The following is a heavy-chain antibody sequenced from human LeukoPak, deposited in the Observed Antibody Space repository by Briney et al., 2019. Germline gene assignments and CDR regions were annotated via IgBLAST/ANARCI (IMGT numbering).Heavy chain of an antibody. V-gene: IGHV1-18*01. CDR2: ISAYNGNT. J-gene: IGHJ4*02. Sequence: GASVKVSCKVSGYTLTELSMHWVRQAPGQGLEWMGWISAYNGNTNYAQKLQGRVTMTTDTSTSTAYMELRSLRSDDTAVYYCARGPYSSSSYFDYWGQGTLVTVSS. D-gene: IGHD6-6*01. CDR1: GYTLTELS. CDR3: ARGPYSSSSYFDY.